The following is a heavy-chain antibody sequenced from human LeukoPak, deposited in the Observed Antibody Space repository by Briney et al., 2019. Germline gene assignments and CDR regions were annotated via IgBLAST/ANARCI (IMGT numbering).Heavy chain of an antibody. CDR1: GFTFDDYA. J-gene: IGHJ4*02. D-gene: IGHD2-15*01. CDR2: ISWNSGSV. Sequence: LRLSCAASGFTFDDYAMHWVRQAPGKGLEWVSGISWNSGSVGYADSVKGRFTISRDNAKNSLYLQMNSLRAEDTALYYCAKAEDIVVVVAGFDYWGQGTLVTVSS. CDR3: AKAEDIVVVVAGFDY. V-gene: IGHV3-9*01.